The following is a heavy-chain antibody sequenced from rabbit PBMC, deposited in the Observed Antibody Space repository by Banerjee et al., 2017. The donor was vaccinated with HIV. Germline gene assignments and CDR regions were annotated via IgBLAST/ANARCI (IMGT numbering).Heavy chain of an antibody. J-gene: IGHJ4*01. CDR1: GFDFSSYY. CDR3: ARAVDYAGYGYDL. D-gene: IGHD6-1*01. Sequence: QLEETGGGLVQPGGSLTLSCKASGFDFSSYYMSWVRQAPGKGLEWIGIIYGGSGSTDYASWVNGRFTISSDNAQNTVDLQMNSLTAADTATYFCARAVDYAGYGYDLWGQGTLVTVS. V-gene: IGHV1S7*01. CDR2: IYGGSGST.